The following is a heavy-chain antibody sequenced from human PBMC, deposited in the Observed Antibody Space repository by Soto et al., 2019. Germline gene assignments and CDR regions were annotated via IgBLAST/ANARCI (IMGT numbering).Heavy chain of an antibody. CDR2: ISAYNGNT. CDR1: GYTFTSYG. Sequence: ASVKVSCKASGYTFTSYGISWVRHAPGQGLEWMGWISAYNGNTNYAQKLQGRVTMTTDTSTSTAYMELRSLRSDDTAVYYCARDQRRYCISTSCPSSFDPWGQGTLVTVSS. V-gene: IGHV1-18*01. J-gene: IGHJ5*02. CDR3: ARDQRRYCISTSCPSSFDP. D-gene: IGHD2-2*01.